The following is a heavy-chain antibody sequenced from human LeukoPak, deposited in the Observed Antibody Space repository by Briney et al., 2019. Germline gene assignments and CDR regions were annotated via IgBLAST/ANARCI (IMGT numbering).Heavy chain of an antibody. CDR1: GFTFSSYA. J-gene: IGHJ4*02. CDR2: ISDSGGIT. D-gene: IGHD6-25*01. V-gene: IGHV3-23*01. CDR3: AKDRAPTASPYLDY. Sequence: GWSLRLSCAASGFTFSSYAMSWVRQAPGKGLAWVSVISDSGGITYYAASVKGRFTISRDNSMSTLYLQMNSLRAEDTAIYYCAKDRAPTASPYLDYWGQGTLVTVSS.